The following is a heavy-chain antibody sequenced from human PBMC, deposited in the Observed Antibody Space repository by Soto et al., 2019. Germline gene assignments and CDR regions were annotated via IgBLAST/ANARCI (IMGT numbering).Heavy chain of an antibody. D-gene: IGHD2-8*01. J-gene: IGHJ5*02. CDR1: GLTFSRYS. Sequence: EVHLVESGGGLVKPGGSLRLSCAASGLTFSRYSMNWIRQAPGKGLEWVSSISTSGDFIYYRDSVRGRFTISRDNARNSLYLQMNSLRVEDTALYYCAGTNVDSESDSWVQGTLVTISS. CDR2: ISTSGDFI. CDR3: AGTNVDSESDS. V-gene: IGHV3-21*04.